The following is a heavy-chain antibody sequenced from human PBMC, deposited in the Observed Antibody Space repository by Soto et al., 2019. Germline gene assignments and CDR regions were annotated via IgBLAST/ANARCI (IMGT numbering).Heavy chain of an antibody. D-gene: IGHD3-22*01. CDR1: GFTFSSYG. CDR2: ISYDGSNK. V-gene: IGHV3-30*03. J-gene: IGHJ4*02. CDR3: AIGVVDYYDSSGYYSPFDY. Sequence: GGSLRLSCAASGFTFSSYGMHWVRQAPGKGLEWVAVISYDGSNKYYADSVKGRFTISRDNSKNTLYLQMNSLRAEDTAVYNCAIGVVDYYDSSGYYSPFDYWGQGTLVTVSS.